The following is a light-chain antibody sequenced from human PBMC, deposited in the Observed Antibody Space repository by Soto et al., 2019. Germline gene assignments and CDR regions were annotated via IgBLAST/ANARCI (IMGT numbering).Light chain of an antibody. CDR2: DVN. V-gene: IGLV2-14*03. CDR1: SSDVGGYNY. Sequence: QSALTQPASVSGSRGQSITISCTGTSSDVGGYNYVSWYQHHPGEAPKLMIYDVNNRPSGVSNRFSGSKSDNTASLTISGLQAEDEADYYCSSYTSSSTYVFGTGTKVTVL. CDR3: SSYTSSSTYV. J-gene: IGLJ1*01.